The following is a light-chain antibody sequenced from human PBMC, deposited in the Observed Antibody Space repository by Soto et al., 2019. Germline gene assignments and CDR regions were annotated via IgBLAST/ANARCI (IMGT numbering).Light chain of an antibody. CDR3: QHYDDSRT. CDR2: RTS. J-gene: IGKJ1*01. V-gene: IGKV3-20*01. CDR1: ENIAGTL. Sequence: IVLTQSPGTVSLSPGERATLSCSASENIAGTLLAWYKQRPGQPPTLLIYRTSVSATGIPDRVGGSGSGTDFTLTISRLEPEDFAVDDGQHYDDSRTFGPGTTVESK.